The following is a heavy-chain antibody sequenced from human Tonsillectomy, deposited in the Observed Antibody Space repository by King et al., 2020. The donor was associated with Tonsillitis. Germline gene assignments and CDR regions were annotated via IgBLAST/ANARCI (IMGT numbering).Heavy chain of an antibody. CDR1: GFTFSNAW. CDR3: STVRSNTGRLAFDI. J-gene: IGHJ3*02. CDR2: IKSKTDGGTT. V-gene: IGHV3-15*01. D-gene: IGHD1-1*01. Sequence: VQLVESGGGLVKPGGSLRLSCAASGFTFSNAWMTWVRQAPGKALEWVGRIKSKTDGGTTNYAAPVKGRFTISRDDSKNTLYLQMNSLKTEDTAVYFCSTVRSNTGRLAFDIWGQGTMVTVSS.